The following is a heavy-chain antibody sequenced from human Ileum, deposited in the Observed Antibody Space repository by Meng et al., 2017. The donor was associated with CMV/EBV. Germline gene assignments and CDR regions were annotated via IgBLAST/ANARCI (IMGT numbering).Heavy chain of an antibody. CDR1: GDSIDSGDYS. CDR3: ARGGIFRGLDY. Sequence: QVQLQQSGQGRGTPSQTLPLPCSFSGDSIDSGDYSWNWVRQPPGKGLEWIGYIYYNGNAYYNPSLKSQVTISVDTSKNQFSLRLKSVTAADSAVYFCARGGIFRGLDYWGQGTLVTVSS. CDR2: IYYNGNA. J-gene: IGHJ4*02. V-gene: IGHV4-30-4*08. D-gene: IGHD3-10*01.